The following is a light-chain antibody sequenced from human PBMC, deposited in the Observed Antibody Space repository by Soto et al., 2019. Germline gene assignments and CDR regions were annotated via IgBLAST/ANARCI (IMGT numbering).Light chain of an antibody. J-gene: IGKJ1*01. Sequence: ESVLTQSPGTLSLSPGERATLSCRASQSVSSNYLAWYQQKPGQAPRLLIYGASTRATGIPDRFSGSGSGTDFSLTISSLEPEDFAVYYCQQRSHWPRTFGQGTKVDIK. CDR3: QQRSHWPRT. CDR1: QSVSSNY. CDR2: GAS. V-gene: IGKV3D-20*02.